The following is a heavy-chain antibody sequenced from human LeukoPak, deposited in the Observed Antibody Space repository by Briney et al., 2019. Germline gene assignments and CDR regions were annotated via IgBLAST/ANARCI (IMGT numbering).Heavy chain of an antibody. D-gene: IGHD2-2*02. CDR3: ARAWCSSTTCYSPYYYYGMDV. Sequence: PGGSLRLSCAASGFTFRSYVMSWVRQAPGKGLEWVSAISGSGGSTYYADSVKGRFTISRDNSKNTLYLQMNSLRPEDTAVYYCARAWCSSTTCYSPYYYYGMDVWGRGTTVTVSS. CDR1: GFTFRSYV. J-gene: IGHJ6*02. V-gene: IGHV3-23*01. CDR2: ISGSGGST.